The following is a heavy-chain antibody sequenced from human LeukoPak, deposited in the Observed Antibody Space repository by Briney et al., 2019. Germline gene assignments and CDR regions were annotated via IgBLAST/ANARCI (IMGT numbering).Heavy chain of an antibody. CDR2: FDPDDGET. J-gene: IGHJ4*02. Sequence: GASVKVSCKVSGYSLIDLSMYWVRQAPGKGLEWMGGFDPDDGETTYAQRFQGRVTITEDTSTDTAYTELTNLRSDDTAVYYCAADTQKTVVPSTDHWGQGTLVTVSS. D-gene: IGHD4-23*01. CDR3: AADTQKTVVPSTDH. CDR1: GYSLIDLS. V-gene: IGHV1-24*01.